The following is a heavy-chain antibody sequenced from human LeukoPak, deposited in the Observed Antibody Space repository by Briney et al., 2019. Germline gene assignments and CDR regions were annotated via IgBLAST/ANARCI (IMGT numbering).Heavy chain of an antibody. D-gene: IGHD6-13*01. J-gene: IGHJ2*01. V-gene: IGHV3-30*18. CDR1: GFTFSSYG. Sequence: PGGSLRLSCAASGFTFSSYGMHWVRQAPGKGLEGVAVVSYDGSNKYYADSVKGRFTISRDNSKNTLYLQMNSLRAEDPAVYYCAKDGQQLPQEDWYFDLWGRGTLVTVSS. CDR2: VSYDGSNK. CDR3: AKDGQQLPQEDWYFDL.